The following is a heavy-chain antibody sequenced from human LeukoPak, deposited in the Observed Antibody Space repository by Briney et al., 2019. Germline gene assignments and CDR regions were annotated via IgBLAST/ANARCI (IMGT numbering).Heavy chain of an antibody. J-gene: IGHJ4*02. CDR1: GGSISSGSYY. D-gene: IGHD3-16*02. V-gene: IGHV4-61*02. CDR2: IYYSGST. Sequence: PSQTLSLTCTVSGGSISSGSYYWTWIRQPAGKGLEWIGSIYYSGSTYYNPSLKSRVTISVDTSKNQFSLKLSSVTAADTAVYYCARDQGYVWGSYRPIDYWGQGTLVTVSS. CDR3: ARDQGYVWGSYRPIDY.